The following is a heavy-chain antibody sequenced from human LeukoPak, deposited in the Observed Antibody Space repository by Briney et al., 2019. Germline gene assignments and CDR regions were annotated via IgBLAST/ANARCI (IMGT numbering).Heavy chain of an antibody. D-gene: IGHD3-22*01. CDR3: ARDRYYYDSSGYVFDY. CDR1: GGSISSHF. Sequence: SETLSLTCTVSGGSISSHFWSWIRQPAGKGLEWIGRIYTSGSTNYNPSLKSRVTMSVDTSKNQFSLKLSSVTAADTAVYYCARDRYYYDSSGYVFDYWGQGTLVTVSS. V-gene: IGHV4-4*07. CDR2: IYTSGST. J-gene: IGHJ4*02.